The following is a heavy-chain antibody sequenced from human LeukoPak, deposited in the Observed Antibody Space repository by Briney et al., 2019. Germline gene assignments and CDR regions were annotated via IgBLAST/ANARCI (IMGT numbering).Heavy chain of an antibody. CDR3: ASGDGKMFFDY. J-gene: IGHJ4*02. V-gene: IGHV1-2*02. CDR1: GDTFTGDY. CDR2: INPNSGGR. Sequence: ASVKVSCKASGDTFTGDYMHCVRQAPAQGLEWMGWINPNSGGRNYEQKFQGRVTMTRDTSISTAYMELSRLRSDDTAVYYCASGDGKMFFDYWGQGTLVTVSS. D-gene: IGHD5-24*01.